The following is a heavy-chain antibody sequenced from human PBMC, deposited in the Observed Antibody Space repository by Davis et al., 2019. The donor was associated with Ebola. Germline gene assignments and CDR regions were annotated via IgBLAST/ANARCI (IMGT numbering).Heavy chain of an antibody. CDR3: ARTYYFDDSDYRNAFDV. J-gene: IGHJ3*01. Sequence: PGGPLRPSCPASGFPLSNYAMHWVRQAPGKGLEWVAVISYVGSDEYYADSVKGRFIISRDNSKNTLYLQMNSLRAEETAVYYCARTYYFDDSDYRNAFDVWGQGTMVTISS. V-gene: IGHV3-30-3*01. D-gene: IGHD3-22*01. CDR1: GFPLSNYA. CDR2: ISYVGSDE.